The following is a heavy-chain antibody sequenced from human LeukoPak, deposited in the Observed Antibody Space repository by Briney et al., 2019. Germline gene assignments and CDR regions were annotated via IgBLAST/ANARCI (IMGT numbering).Heavy chain of an antibody. J-gene: IGHJ4*02. CDR2: INTNTGNP. D-gene: IGHD3-10*01. Sequence: ASVKVSCKASGYTFTSYAMNWVRQAPGQGLERMGWINTNTGNPTYAQGFTGRFVFSLDTSVSTAYLQISSLKAEDTAVYYCARGPYGSGSYPFDYWGQGTLVTVSS. V-gene: IGHV7-4-1*02. CDR3: ARGPYGSGSYPFDY. CDR1: GYTFTSYA.